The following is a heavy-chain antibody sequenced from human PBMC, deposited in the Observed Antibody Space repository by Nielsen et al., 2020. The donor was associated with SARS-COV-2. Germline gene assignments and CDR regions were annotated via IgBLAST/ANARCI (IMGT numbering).Heavy chain of an antibody. CDR2: IWYAGSTK. CDR3: ARGGDSSGYYLSDWYFDL. V-gene: IGHV3-33*01. D-gene: IGHD3-22*01. Sequence: GESLKISCAASGFTFSSYGMHWVRQAPGKGLEWVAVIWYAGSTKYYADSVKGRFTISRDNSKTTLYLQMNSLKAEDTAVYYCARGGDSSGYYLSDWYFDLWGRGTLVTVSS. J-gene: IGHJ2*01. CDR1: GFTFSSYG.